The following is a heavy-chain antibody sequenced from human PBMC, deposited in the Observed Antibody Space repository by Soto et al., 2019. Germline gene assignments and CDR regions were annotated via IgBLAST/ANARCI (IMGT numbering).Heavy chain of an antibody. V-gene: IGHV1-69*01. CDR3: ARGPDYGDYATYFDY. J-gene: IGHJ4*02. Sequence: QVQLVQSGAEVKKPGSSVKVSCKASGGTFSSYAITWVRQAPGQGLEWMGGIIPIFGTANYAQKFQGGVTITADESTSTAYMELSSLRSEDTAVYYCARGPDYGDYATYFDYWGQGTLVTVSS. D-gene: IGHD4-17*01. CDR1: GGTFSSYA. CDR2: IIPIFGTA.